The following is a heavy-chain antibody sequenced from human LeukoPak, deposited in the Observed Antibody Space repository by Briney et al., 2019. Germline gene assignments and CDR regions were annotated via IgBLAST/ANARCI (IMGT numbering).Heavy chain of an antibody. CDR3: AKQENHYDSSGYRHNAY. J-gene: IGHJ4*02. Sequence: PGGSLRLSCAVSGFIFSSYAMRWVRQAPGEGMEWVSAIRSSVGRTYYTDSMKARSTISRDNSKNTLYLQMNSLRADHTAVYYFAKQENHYDSSGYRHNAYWGQGTLVTVSS. V-gene: IGHV3-23*01. D-gene: IGHD3-22*01. CDR2: IRSSVGRT. CDR1: GFIFSSYA.